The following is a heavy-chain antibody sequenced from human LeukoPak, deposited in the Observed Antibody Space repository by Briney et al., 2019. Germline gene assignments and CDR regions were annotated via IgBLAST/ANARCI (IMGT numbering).Heavy chain of an antibody. CDR2: INRSGST. CDR3: ARGQPHFWSGYYSPYGMDV. CDR1: GGSFSGYY. V-gene: IGHV4-34*01. Sequence: SETLSLTCAVYGGSFSGYYWSWIRQPPGKGLEWIGEINRSGSTNYNPSLKSRVTISVDTSKNQFSLKLSSATAADTAVYYCARGQPHFWSGYYSPYGMDVWGQGTTVTVSS. D-gene: IGHD3-3*02. J-gene: IGHJ6*02.